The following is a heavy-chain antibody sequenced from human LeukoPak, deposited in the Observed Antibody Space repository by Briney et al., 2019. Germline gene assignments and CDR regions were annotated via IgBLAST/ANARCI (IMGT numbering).Heavy chain of an antibody. CDR3: ARGGYSYGYDRWFDP. J-gene: IGHJ5*02. CDR2: ISSSSSTI. D-gene: IGHD5-18*01. Sequence: GGSLRLSCAASGFTFSSYSMNWVRQAPGKGLEWVSYISSSSSTIYYADSVKGRFTISRDNAKNSLYLQMNSLRAEDTAVYYCARGGYSYGYDRWFDPWGQGTLVTVSS. V-gene: IGHV3-48*01. CDR1: GFTFSSYS.